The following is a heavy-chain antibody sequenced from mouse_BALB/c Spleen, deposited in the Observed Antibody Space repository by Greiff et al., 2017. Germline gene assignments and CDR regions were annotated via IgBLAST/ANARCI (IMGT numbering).Heavy chain of an antibody. Sequence: VQLQQSGAELVKPGASVKLSCTASGFNIKDTYMHWVKQRPEQGLEWIGRIDPANGNTKYDPKFQGKATITADTSSNTAYLQLSSLTSEDTAVYSCASVSDYYGSSYEAMDYWGQGTSVTVSA. V-gene: IGHV14-3*02. CDR2: IDPANGNT. CDR3: ASVSDYYGSSYEAMDY. D-gene: IGHD1-1*01. J-gene: IGHJ4*01. CDR1: GFNIKDTY.